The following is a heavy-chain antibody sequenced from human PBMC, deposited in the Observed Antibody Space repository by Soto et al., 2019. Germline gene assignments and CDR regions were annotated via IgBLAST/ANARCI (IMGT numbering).Heavy chain of an antibody. CDR1: GFTFSTYG. D-gene: IGHD5-12*01. Sequence: QVRLVESGGGVVQPGRSLRLSCAASGFTFSTYGIHRVRQAPGKGLEWVAVIWNDGSKTYYADSVKGRCTISRDKSKNTVYLQMNSLRVEDTAVYYCARDIKSGGEYLDFWGQGTLVTVSS. CDR3: ARDIKSGGEYLDF. J-gene: IGHJ4*02. V-gene: IGHV3-33*01. CDR2: IWNDGSKT.